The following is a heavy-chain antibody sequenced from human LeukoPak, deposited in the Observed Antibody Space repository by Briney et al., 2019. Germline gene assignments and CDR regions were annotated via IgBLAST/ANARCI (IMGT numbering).Heavy chain of an antibody. Sequence: GGSLRLSCAASGFTFSSYGMHWVRQAPGKGLEWVAFIRYDGSNKYYADSVKGRFTISRDNAKNSLYLQMNSLRAEDTAVYYCARALELLFDYWGQGTLVTVSS. CDR3: ARALELLFDY. CDR2: IRYDGSNK. D-gene: IGHD3-10*01. CDR1: GFTFSSYG. J-gene: IGHJ4*02. V-gene: IGHV3-30*02.